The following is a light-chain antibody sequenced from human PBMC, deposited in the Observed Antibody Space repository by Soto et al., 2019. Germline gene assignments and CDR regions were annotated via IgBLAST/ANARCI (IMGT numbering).Light chain of an antibody. CDR3: QQYGSSGT. V-gene: IGKV1-5*01. J-gene: IGKJ1*01. Sequence: DIQMTQSTSNLPSSVLETVTIRCRASQNIDRWVAWYQQKSGKAPKILIYHASSLETGVPSRFSGSGSGTEFTLTISSVEPEDFAVYYCQQYGSSGTCGQGTTGAIK. CDR1: QNIDRW. CDR2: HAS.